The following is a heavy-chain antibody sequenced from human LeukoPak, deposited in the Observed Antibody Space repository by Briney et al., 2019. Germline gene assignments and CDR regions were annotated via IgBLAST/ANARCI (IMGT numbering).Heavy chain of an antibody. CDR2: IKQDGSEK. V-gene: IGHV3-7*04. J-gene: IGHJ6*02. Sequence: GSLRLSCAASGFTFSSYWMSWVRQAPGKGLEGVAKIKQDGSEKYYVDSVKGRFTISRDNAKKSLYLQMNSLRAEDTAVYYCVREGVTTPYGMDVWGQGNTVTVSS. CDR1: GFTFSSYW. CDR3: VREGVTTPYGMDV. D-gene: IGHD4-17*01.